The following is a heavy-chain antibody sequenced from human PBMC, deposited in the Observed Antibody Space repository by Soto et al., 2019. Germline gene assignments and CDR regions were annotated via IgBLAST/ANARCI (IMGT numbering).Heavy chain of an antibody. V-gene: IGHV4-31*11. CDR3: PRHPRRPSPRSGYSSALDY. CDR1: GDSISSGGYE. D-gene: IGHD5-18*01. CDR2: IYYSGST. Sequence: NPAVTFAVSGDSISSGGYEWSVSRHHSLTGVECIGYIYYSGSTYYNPSLNRRVTISVDTSKNQFSLKLSSVTAADTAVYYRPRHPRRPSPRSGYSSALDYWGQGTLPT. J-gene: IGHJ4*02.